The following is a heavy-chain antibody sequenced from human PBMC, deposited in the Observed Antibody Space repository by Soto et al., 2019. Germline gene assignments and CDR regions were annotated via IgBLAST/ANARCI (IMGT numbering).Heavy chain of an antibody. J-gene: IGHJ6*03. CDR3: ARGGFLEPHMDV. V-gene: IGHV1-8*01. CDR1: GYSFTSYD. CDR2: MNPNSADT. Sequence: QVQLVQSGAEVKKPGASVKASCKASGYSFTSYDMNWVRQVPGQGPEWMGWMNPNSADTGYAQKFQGRMTMSRDMSTRTMYMELSGLTSEDTAVYYCARGGFLEPHMDVWGRGTTVTVSS.